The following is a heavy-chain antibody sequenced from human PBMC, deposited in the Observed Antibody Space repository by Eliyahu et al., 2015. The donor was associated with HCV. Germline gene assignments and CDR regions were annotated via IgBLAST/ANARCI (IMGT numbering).Heavy chain of an antibody. V-gene: IGHV3-30*18. CDR3: AKDHESAFDI. J-gene: IGHJ3*02. Sequence: QVQLVESGGGVVQPGRSLXLSCAASGFXFSSXGMHWVRQAPGKGLEWVAVISYDGSNKYYADSVKGRFTISRDNSKNTLYLQMNSLRAEDTAVYYCAKDHESAFDIWGQGTMVTVSS. CDR1: GFXFSSXG. CDR2: ISYDGSNK.